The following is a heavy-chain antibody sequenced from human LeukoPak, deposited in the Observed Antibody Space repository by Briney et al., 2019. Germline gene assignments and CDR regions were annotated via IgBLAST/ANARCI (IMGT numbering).Heavy chain of an antibody. CDR3: AKDQDFGVVTYFDY. CDR1: GFTFRSYG. V-gene: IGHV3-30*02. J-gene: IGHJ4*02. CDR2: IRFDGSDK. D-gene: IGHD3-3*01. Sequence: PGGSLRLSCGVSGFTFRSYGMHWVRQAPDKGLEWVAFIRFDGSDKYYADSVKGRFTISRDNSKNTLYLQMNSLRAEDTAVYYCAKDQDFGVVTYFDYWGQGTLVTVSS.